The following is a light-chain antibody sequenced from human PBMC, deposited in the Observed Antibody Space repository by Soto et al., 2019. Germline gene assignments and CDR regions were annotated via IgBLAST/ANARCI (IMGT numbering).Light chain of an antibody. CDR2: EGG. V-gene: IGLV2-23*01. J-gene: IGLJ2*01. CDR3: CSLEGSNALVV. CDR1: SSDVGNYNL. Sequence: QSALTQPASVSGSPGQSITISCTGTSSDVGNYNLVSWYQQYPGKAPKLMIYEGGKRPSGISDRFSGSKSGFTASLTISGLRAEDEADYYCCSLEGSNALVVFGGGTKLTVL.